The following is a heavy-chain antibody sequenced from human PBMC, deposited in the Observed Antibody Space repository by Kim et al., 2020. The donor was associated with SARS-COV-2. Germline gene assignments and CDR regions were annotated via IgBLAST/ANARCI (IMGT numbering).Heavy chain of an antibody. CDR2: VNAANDET. CDR3: ARDMDPTVYDY. D-gene: IGHD4-4*01. Sequence: ASVKVSCKAYGYTFKSYPIHWLRQAPGQRPEWMGWVNAANDETQYSQKFQGRVTITRDTSANTDYMELRRLTTKDTAIYYCARDMDPTVYDYWGQGTLVTVSS. CDR1: GYTFKSYP. V-gene: IGHV1-3*01. J-gene: IGHJ4*02.